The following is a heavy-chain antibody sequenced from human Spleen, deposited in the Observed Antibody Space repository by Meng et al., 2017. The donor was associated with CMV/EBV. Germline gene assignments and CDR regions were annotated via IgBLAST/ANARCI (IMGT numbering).Heavy chain of an antibody. D-gene: IGHD3-3*01. CDR2: INHSGST. Sequence: GSLRLSCAVYGGSFSGYYWCWIRQPPGKGLEWIGEINHSGSTNYNPSLKSRVTISVDTSKNQFSLKLSSVTAADTAVYYCARCPRITIFGVVMNNWFDPWGQGTLVTVSS. CDR3: ARCPRITIFGVVMNNWFDP. V-gene: IGHV4-34*01. CDR1: GGSFSGYY. J-gene: IGHJ5*02.